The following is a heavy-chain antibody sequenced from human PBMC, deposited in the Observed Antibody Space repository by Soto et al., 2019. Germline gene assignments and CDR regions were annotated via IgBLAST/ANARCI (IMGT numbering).Heavy chain of an antibody. D-gene: IGHD3-9*01. Sequence: PGGSLRLSCAASGFTFSDYYMSWIRQAPGKGLEWVSYISSSGSTIYYADSVKGRFTISRDNAKNSLYLQMNSLRAEDTAVYYCARDLGNYDILTGSHYYYMDVWGKGTTVTVSS. CDR1: GFTFSDYY. V-gene: IGHV3-11*01. CDR2: ISSSGSTI. CDR3: ARDLGNYDILTGSHYYYMDV. J-gene: IGHJ6*03.